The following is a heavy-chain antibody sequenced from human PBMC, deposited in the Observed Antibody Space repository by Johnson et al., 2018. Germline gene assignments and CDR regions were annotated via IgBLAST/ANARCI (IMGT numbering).Heavy chain of an antibody. J-gene: IGHJ3*02. CDR1: GFTFSNAW. V-gene: IGHV3-15*07. CDR2: IKSKPDGATI. Sequence: VQLVESGGGLVKPGGSLRLSCAGSGFTFSNAWMNWVRQAPGKGLEWVGRIKSKPDGATIDYVAPVKGRFIISRDDSKNPVYLQMNSLKTEDKAGDYCATGRTFDIWGLGTMVIVSS. CDR3: ATGRTFDI.